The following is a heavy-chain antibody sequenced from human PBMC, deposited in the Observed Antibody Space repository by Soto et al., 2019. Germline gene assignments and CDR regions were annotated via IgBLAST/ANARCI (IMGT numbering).Heavy chain of an antibody. V-gene: IGHV3-48*02. CDR2: ISTTSYTV. CDR1: KFIFSKFN. D-gene: IGHD2-15*01. CDR3: ARDRCYDGSCYSASDL. J-gene: IGHJ5*02. Sequence: PGGSLRLSCAASKFIFSKFNMNWVRQAPGKGLEWVSYISTTSYTVYYADSVKGRFTISRDNDKDSLYLQMNSLRDEDTAVYYCARDRCYDGSCYSASDLWGQGTLVTVSS.